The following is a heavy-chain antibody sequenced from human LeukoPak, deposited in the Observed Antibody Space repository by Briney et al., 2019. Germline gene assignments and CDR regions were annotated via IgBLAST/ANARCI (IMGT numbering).Heavy chain of an antibody. J-gene: IGHJ4*02. CDR3: ARDVFYDFWSGRFDYFDY. D-gene: IGHD3-3*01. CDR1: GFTFSSYW. Sequence: PGGSLRLSCAASGFTFSSYWMSWVRQAPGKGLEWVANIKQDGSEKYYVDSVKGRFTISRDNAKNSLYLQMNSLRAEDTAVYYCARDVFYDFWSGRFDYFDYWGQGTLVTVSS. V-gene: IGHV3-7*01. CDR2: IKQDGSEK.